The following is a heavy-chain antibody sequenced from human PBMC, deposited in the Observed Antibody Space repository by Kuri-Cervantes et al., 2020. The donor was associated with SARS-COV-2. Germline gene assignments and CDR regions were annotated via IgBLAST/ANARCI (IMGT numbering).Heavy chain of an antibody. J-gene: IGHJ2*01. CDR2: ISYDGSNK. CDR1: GFTFSSYA. V-gene: IGHV3-30-3*01. D-gene: IGHD3-3*01. Sequence: GGSLRLSCAASGFTFSSYAVHWVRQAPGKGLEWVAVISYDGSNKYYADSVKGRFTISRDNAKNSLYLQMNSLRAEDTAVYYCTTMYYDFWSGYYSWYFDLWGRGTLVTVSS. CDR3: TTMYYDFWSGYYSWYFDL.